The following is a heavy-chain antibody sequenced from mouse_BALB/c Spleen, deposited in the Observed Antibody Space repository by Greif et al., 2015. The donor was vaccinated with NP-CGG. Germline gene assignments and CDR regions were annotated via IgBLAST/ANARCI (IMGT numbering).Heavy chain of an antibody. V-gene: IGHV1-14*01. Sequence: VQLKDSGPELVKPGASVKMSCKASGYTFTSYVMHWVKQKPGQGLEWIGYINPYNDGTKYNEKFKGKATLTSDKSSSTAYIELSSLSSEYSAVYYCERGNYGYLDYAMDDWGQGTSVTVSS. CDR2: INPYNDGT. CDR1: GYTFTSYV. D-gene: IGHD1-2*01. J-gene: IGHJ4*01. CDR3: ERGNYGYLDYAMDD.